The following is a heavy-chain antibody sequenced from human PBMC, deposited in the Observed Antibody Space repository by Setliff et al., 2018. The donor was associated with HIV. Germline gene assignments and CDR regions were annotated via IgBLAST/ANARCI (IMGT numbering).Heavy chain of an antibody. CDR3: ARSALAGDPFDY. CDR2: INHSGST. D-gene: IGHD6-19*01. J-gene: IGHJ4*02. CDR1: GGSISSHY. V-gene: IGHV4-34*01. Sequence: SETLSLTCTVSGGSISSHYWSWIRQPPGKGLEWIGEINHSGSTNYNPSLKSRVTILVDTSKNQFSLKVSSVTAADTAVYYCARSALAGDPFDYWGQGTLVTVSS.